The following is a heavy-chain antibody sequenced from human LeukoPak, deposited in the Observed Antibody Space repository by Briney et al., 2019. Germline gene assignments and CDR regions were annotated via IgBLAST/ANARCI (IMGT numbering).Heavy chain of an antibody. V-gene: IGHV3-23*01. Sequence: PGGSLRLSCTASGFTFSSFAMSWVRQAPGKGLEWVSSISGIGDSTFYRGSVKGRFTISRDNSNNTLYLHMNSLRDEDTARYYCVKRRSAVPAAAANYWGLGTLVTVSS. CDR2: ISGIGDST. CDR3: VKRRSAVPAAAANY. CDR1: GFTFSSFA. J-gene: IGHJ4*02. D-gene: IGHD2-2*01.